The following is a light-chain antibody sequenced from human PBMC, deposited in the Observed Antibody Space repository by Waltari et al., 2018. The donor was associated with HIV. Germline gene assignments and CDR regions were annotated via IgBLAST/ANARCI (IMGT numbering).Light chain of an antibody. CDR3: CSCPRSGIRYV. J-gene: IGLJ1*01. CDR2: EVT. V-gene: IGLV2-23*02. Sequence: QSALTQPASVSGSPGQSITISCTRTSSNVWSDDPVSWYQQHPGEAPKLVIYEVTQRPSGVSNRFSGSKSGNTASLTISGLQAEDEADYYCCSCPRSGIRYVFGTGTKVTVL. CDR1: SSNVWSDDP.